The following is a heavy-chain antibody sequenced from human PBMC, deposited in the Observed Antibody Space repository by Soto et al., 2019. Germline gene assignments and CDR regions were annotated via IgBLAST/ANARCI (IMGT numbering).Heavy chain of an antibody. J-gene: IGHJ4*02. CDR3: ARGSSGYISSWYYFDY. V-gene: IGHV3-23*01. CDR2: ISGIGGST. CDR1: GFTFTDYA. Sequence: GGSLRLSCAASGFTFTDYALSWVRQPPGKGLEWVATISGIGGSTYLADSVKGRLSISRDNSKNTVSLLMNSLRAEDTAVYFCARGSSGYISSWYYFDYWGRGPLATVSS. D-gene: IGHD6-13*01.